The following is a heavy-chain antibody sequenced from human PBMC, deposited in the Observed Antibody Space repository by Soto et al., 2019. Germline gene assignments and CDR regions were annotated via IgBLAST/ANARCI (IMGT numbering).Heavy chain of an antibody. Sequence: QVHLVQSGVELKKPGSSVTVSCKASGGTFSSHAVNWVRQAPGQGLEWMGGIIPLSGRINYAQKFQHRITITADESTTAAYMDLSNLRSDDTDIYYCARHQHSDNSGYFLTYLDSWGQGPLVTVS. CDR1: GGTFSSHA. J-gene: IGHJ4*02. CDR3: ARHQHSDNSGYFLTYLDS. CDR2: IIPLSGRI. V-gene: IGHV1-69*12. D-gene: IGHD6-19*01.